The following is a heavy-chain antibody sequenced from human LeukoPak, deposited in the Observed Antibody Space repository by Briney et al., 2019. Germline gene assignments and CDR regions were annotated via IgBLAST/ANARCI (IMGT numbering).Heavy chain of an antibody. CDR3: ARGRRITIFGVVILGCYMDV. Sequence: ASVKVSCKASGYTFTSYDINWVRQATGQGLEWMGWMNPNSGNTGYAQKFQGRVTMTRNTSISTAYMELSSLRSEDTDVYYCARGRRITIFGVVILGCYMDVWGKGTTVTVSS. CDR2: MNPNSGNT. J-gene: IGHJ6*03. V-gene: IGHV1-8*01. D-gene: IGHD3-3*01. CDR1: GYTFTSYD.